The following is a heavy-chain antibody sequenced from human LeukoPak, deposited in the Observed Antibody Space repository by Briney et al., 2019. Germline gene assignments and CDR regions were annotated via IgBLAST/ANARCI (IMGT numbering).Heavy chain of an antibody. CDR3: ASGAQSDY. V-gene: IGHV3-48*03. D-gene: IGHD1-26*01. Sequence: GGSLRLSCAASGFTLSTYEMNWVRQAPGKGLEWVSYISSSGGTIYYADSVKGRFTISRDNAKNSLYLQMNSLRVEDTALYYCASGAQSDYWGQGTLVTVSS. J-gene: IGHJ4*02. CDR1: GFTLSTYE. CDR2: ISSSGGTI.